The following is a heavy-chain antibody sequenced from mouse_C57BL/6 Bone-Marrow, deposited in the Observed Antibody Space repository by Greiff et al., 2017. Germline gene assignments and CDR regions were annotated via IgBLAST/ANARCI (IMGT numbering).Heavy chain of an antibody. CDR2: ISDGGSYT. CDR3: AREGNFLFYYAKDY. Sequence: EVMLVESGGGLVKPGGSLKLSCAASGFTFSSYAMSWVRQTPEKRLEWVATISDGGSYTYYPDNVKGRFTISRDNAKNNLYLQMSHLKSEDTAIYYCAREGNFLFYYAKDYWGPRTS. D-gene: IGHD2-1*01. CDR1: GFTFSSYA. V-gene: IGHV5-4*01. J-gene: IGHJ4*01.